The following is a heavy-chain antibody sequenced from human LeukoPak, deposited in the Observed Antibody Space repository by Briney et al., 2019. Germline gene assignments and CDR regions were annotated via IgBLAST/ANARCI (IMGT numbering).Heavy chain of an antibody. Sequence: SETLSLTCTVSGGSISSYYWSWIRQPPGKGLEWIGYIYYSGSTNYNPSLKSRVTISVDTSKNQFSLKLTSVTAADTAVYYCARYDISTGYWYPGYMDVWGKGTTVTISS. D-gene: IGHD3/OR15-3a*01. CDR3: ARYDISTGYWYPGYMDV. J-gene: IGHJ6*03. V-gene: IGHV4-59*01. CDR1: GGSISSYY. CDR2: IYYSGST.